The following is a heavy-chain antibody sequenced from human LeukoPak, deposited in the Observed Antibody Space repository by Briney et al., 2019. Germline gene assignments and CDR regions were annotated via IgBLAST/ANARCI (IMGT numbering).Heavy chain of an antibody. Sequence: SQTLSLTCTVSGDSLDSGEYTYNWIRQPPGRGLEWLGYIYYSGATYHNPSLKSRAAISVDTSKNELSLNLTSVTAADTAVYYCARAIFSDPGRFDYWGQGTLVTVSS. V-gene: IGHV4-30-4*01. CDR2: IYYSGAT. J-gene: IGHJ4*02. CDR1: GDSLDSGEYT. CDR3: ARAIFSDPGRFDY.